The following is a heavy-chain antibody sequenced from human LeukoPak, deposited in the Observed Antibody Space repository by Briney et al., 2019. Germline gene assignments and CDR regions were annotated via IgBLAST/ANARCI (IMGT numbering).Heavy chain of an antibody. D-gene: IGHD2-15*01. CDR3: AKSGDIYCSGGSCHPYYYYYYMDV. CDR2: IRYDGSNK. V-gene: IGHV3-30*02. CDR1: GFTFSSYG. J-gene: IGHJ6*03. Sequence: PPGGSLRLSCAASGFTFSSYGMHWVRQAPGKGLEWVAFIRYDGSNKYYADSVKGRFTISRDNSKNTLYLQMNSLRAEDTAVYYCAKSGDIYCSGGSCHPYYYYYYMDVWGKGTTVTISS.